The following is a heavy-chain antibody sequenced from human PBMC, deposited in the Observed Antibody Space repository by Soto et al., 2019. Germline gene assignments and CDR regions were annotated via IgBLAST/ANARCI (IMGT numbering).Heavy chain of an antibody. CDR3: ARYNYDSSGYYPY. Sequence: GGSLRVSCAASGFTFSSYSMNWVRQAPGKGLEWVSSISSSSSYIYYADSVKGRFTISRDNAKNSLYLQMNSLRAEDTAVYYCARYNYDSSGYYPYWGQGTLVTVSS. J-gene: IGHJ4*02. D-gene: IGHD3-22*01. CDR2: ISSSSSYI. CDR1: GFTFSSYS. V-gene: IGHV3-21*01.